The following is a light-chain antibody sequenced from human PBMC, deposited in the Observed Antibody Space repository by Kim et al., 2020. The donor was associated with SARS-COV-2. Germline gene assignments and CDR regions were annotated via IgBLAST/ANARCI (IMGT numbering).Light chain of an antibody. CDR3: QAWDSSTEV. CDR1: KLGYKY. CDR2: QDS. J-gene: IGLJ3*02. V-gene: IGLV3-1*01. Sequence: VSPGQTASITCSGDKLGYKYACWYQQKPGQSPVLVIYQDSQRPSGIPERFSGSNSGNTATLTISGTQAMDEADYYCQAWDSSTEVFGGGTQLTVL.